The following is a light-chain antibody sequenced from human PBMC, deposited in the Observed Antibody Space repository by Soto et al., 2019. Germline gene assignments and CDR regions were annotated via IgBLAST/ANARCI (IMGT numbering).Light chain of an antibody. Sequence: DIQMTQSPSSLSASVGDRVTITCRTSQGISNYLAWYQQKPGKVPKLLIYAASTLQSGVPSRFSGSGSGTAFTLTISSLQPEDVATDYCQNYNSAPWTFGQGTQVEIK. J-gene: IGKJ1*01. CDR2: AAS. V-gene: IGKV1-27*01. CDR1: QGISNY. CDR3: QNYNSAPWT.